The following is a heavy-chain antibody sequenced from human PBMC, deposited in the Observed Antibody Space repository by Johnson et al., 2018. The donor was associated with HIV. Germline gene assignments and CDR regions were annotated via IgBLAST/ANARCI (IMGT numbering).Heavy chain of an antibody. Sequence: QVQLVESGGGVVQPGRSVRLSCAASGFTFTDYQMSWIRQAPGKGLEWVAVISYDGSNKYYADSVKGRFTISRDNSKNTVFLQMNSLRAEDTALYYGARDGRNSRSCLAFDIWGQGTMVTVSS. J-gene: IGHJ3*02. D-gene: IGHD6-6*01. CDR1: GFTFTDYQ. V-gene: IGHV3-30*04. CDR2: ISYDGSNK. CDR3: ARDGRNSRSCLAFDI.